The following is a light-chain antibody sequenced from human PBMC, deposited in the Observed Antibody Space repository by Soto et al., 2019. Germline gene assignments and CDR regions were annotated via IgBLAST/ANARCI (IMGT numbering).Light chain of an antibody. J-gene: IGLJ2*01. CDR2: DVS. CDR3: SSYTTSSTVI. V-gene: IGLV2-14*01. Sequence: QSALTQPASVSGSPGQSITISCTGTSNDVGGYNYVSWHQQHPGKAPKLMIYDVSNRPSGVSNRFSGSKSGNTASLTISGLQAEDEAHYYCSSYTTSSTVIFGGGTKVTVL. CDR1: SNDVGGYNY.